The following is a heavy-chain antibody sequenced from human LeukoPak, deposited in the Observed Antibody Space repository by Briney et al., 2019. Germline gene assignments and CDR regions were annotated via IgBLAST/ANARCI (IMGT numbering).Heavy chain of an antibody. J-gene: IGHJ4*02. Sequence: PGRSLRLSCAASGFTFSSYAMHWVRQAPGKGLEWVAVISYDGSNKYYADSVKGRFTLSRDNSKNTLYLQMNSLRAEDTAVYYCARDKGIAAAVLYYFDYWGQGTLVTVSS. V-gene: IGHV3-30-3*01. CDR2: ISYDGSNK. CDR1: GFTFSSYA. CDR3: ARDKGIAAAVLYYFDY. D-gene: IGHD6-13*01.